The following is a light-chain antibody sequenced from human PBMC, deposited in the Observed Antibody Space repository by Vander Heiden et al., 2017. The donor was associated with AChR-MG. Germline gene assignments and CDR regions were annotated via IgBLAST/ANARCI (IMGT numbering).Light chain of an antibody. Sequence: ELVLTQSPGNLSLSPGERATLSCRASQSVTSNYLAWYQHKPGQAPRLLIHGASSRATGIVDRFTGSGSGTDFTLTISRLEPEDFAVYYCQQYGSSPYSFGQGTKLEIK. J-gene: IGKJ2*03. CDR3: QQYGSSPYS. CDR2: GAS. V-gene: IGKV3-20*01. CDR1: QSVTSNY.